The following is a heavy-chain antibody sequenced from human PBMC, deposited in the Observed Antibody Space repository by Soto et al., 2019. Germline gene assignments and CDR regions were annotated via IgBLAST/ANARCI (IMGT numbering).Heavy chain of an antibody. Sequence: ASVKVSCKASGYTFTSYAMHWVRQAPGQRLEWMGWINAGNGNTKYSQKFQGRVTITRDTSASTAYMELSSLRSEDTAVYYCARLGFDDPFVHWFDYWGQGTLVTVSS. CDR3: ARLGFDDPFVHWFDY. D-gene: IGHD3-3*01. J-gene: IGHJ5*01. CDR2: INAGNGNT. CDR1: GYTFTSYA. V-gene: IGHV1-3*01.